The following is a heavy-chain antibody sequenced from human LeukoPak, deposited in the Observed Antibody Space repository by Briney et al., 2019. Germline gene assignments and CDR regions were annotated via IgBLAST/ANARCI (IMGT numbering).Heavy chain of an antibody. CDR1: AFTFSSYA. CDR2: ISYDGSVK. Sequence: PGGSLRLSCAASAFTFSSYAIHWVRQAPGKGLEWVAAISYDGSVKNYADSAKGRFTISRDNSKSTLYLQMNSLRAEDTAVYYCARVGGLSPDAFDIWGQGTMVTVSS. D-gene: IGHD3-16*01. J-gene: IGHJ3*02. CDR3: ARVGGLSPDAFDI. V-gene: IGHV3-30*04.